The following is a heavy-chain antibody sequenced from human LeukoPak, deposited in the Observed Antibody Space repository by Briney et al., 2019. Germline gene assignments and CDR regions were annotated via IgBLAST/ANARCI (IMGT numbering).Heavy chain of an antibody. Sequence: GGAPRISRGAAGVCFSTHALPWGRPAPRQGGGGGGLIWHDASHTFYTDSVKGRFTISRDNSKNTVYLQMNSLGGEDTAVYYCAREIFGSGSYPDYWGQGTLVTVSS. J-gene: IGHJ4*02. CDR1: GVCFSTHA. D-gene: IGHD3-10*01. CDR3: AREIFGSGSYPDY. V-gene: IGHV3-33*01. CDR2: IWHDASHT.